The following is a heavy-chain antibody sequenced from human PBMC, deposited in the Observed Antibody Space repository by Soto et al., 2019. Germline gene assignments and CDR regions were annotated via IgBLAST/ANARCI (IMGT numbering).Heavy chain of an antibody. CDR2: IWYDGSNK. CDR1: GFTFSSYG. J-gene: IGHJ3*02. V-gene: IGHV3-33*01. D-gene: IGHD4-17*01. Sequence: QVQLVESGGGVVQPGRSLRLSCAASGFTFSSYGMHWVRQAPGKGLEWVAVIWYDGSNKYYADSVKGRFTISRDNSKNPLYLQMNSLRAEDTAVYYCARSNYGEPPYAFDIWGQGTMVTVSS. CDR3: ARSNYGEPPYAFDI.